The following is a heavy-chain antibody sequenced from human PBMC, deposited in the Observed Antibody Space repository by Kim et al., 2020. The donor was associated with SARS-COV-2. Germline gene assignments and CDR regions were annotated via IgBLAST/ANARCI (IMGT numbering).Heavy chain of an antibody. V-gene: IGHV3-13*01. Sequence: GGSLRLSCAASGFTFSSYDMHWVRQPTGKGLEWVSAIGTAGDTYYPGSVKGRFTISRENAKNSLYLQMNSLRAGDTAVYCCARADYGDNYYYYYGMDVWGQGTTVTVSS. CDR3: ARADYGDNYYYYYGMDV. D-gene: IGHD4-17*01. CDR2: IGTAGDT. CDR1: GFTFSSYD. J-gene: IGHJ6*02.